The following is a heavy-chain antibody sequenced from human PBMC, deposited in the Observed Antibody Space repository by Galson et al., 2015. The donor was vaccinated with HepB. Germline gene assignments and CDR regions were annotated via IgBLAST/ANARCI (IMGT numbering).Heavy chain of an antibody. V-gene: IGHV3-23*01. J-gene: IGHJ6*02. D-gene: IGHD4-11*01. CDR3: ANFNYPHRLYYYYYGMDV. CDR1: GFTFSSYA. CDR2: ISGSGGST. Sequence: SLRLSCAASGFTFSSYAMSWVRQAPGKGLEWVSAISGSGGSTYYADSVKGRFTISRDNSKNTLYLQMNSLRAEDTAVYYCANFNYPHRLYYYYYGMDVWGQGTTVTVSS.